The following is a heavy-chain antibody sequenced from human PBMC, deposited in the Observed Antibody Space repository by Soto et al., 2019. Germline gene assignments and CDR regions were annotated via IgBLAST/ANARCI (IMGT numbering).Heavy chain of an antibody. D-gene: IGHD2-15*01. CDR2: ISTYNGNT. Sequence: GASVKVSCKASGYTFTSYGISWVLQAPGQGLEWMGWISTYNGNTNYAQKLQGRVTMTTDTSTSTAYMELRSLRSDDTAVYYCIGCSGGSCYPANSFDHWGQGTLVTVSS. J-gene: IGHJ5*02. V-gene: IGHV1-18*01. CDR3: IGCSGGSCYPANSFDH. CDR1: GYTFTSYG.